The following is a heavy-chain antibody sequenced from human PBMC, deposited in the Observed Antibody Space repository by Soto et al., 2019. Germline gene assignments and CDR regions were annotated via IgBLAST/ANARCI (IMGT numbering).Heavy chain of an antibody. CDR3: AKDGVDGYDS. CDR2: ISWNSGSI. D-gene: IGHD6-25*01. Sequence: EVQLVESGGGLVQPGRSLRLSCAASGFTFDDYAMHWVRQAPGKGLEWVRGISWNSGSIGYADSVKGRFTISRDNAKNSLYLQMNSLRDEDTALYYCAKDGVDGYDSWGQGTLVTVSS. CDR1: GFTFDDYA. J-gene: IGHJ4*02. V-gene: IGHV3-9*01.